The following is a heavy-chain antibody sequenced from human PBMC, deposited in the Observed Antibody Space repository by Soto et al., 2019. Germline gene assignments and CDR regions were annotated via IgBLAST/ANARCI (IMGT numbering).Heavy chain of an antibody. CDR3: ERGRYGDY. Sequence: QVQLVQSGAEVKKPGASVKVSCKGSGYIFTTYGITWVRQAPGQGLEWMGWISAHNGNTNYAQKLQGRVTVTRDTSTSTAYMELRNLRSDDKAVYYCERGRYGDYGGQGALVTVSS. CDR2: ISAHNGNT. J-gene: IGHJ4*02. CDR1: GYIFTTYG. D-gene: IGHD1-1*01. V-gene: IGHV1-18*01.